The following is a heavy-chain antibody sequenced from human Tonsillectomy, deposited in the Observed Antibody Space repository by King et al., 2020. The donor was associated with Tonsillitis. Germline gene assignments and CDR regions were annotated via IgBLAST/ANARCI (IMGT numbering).Heavy chain of an antibody. CDR1: GFTFCSYA. Sequence: VQLGESGGGFVQPGGSLRLSCAASGFTFCSYAMSWVRPAPGEGLEGVSAISGCGGNTYHADSVKGRFTISRDNYKTTLYLQMNSLRAEDTAVYYCAKMKAPDWYFDLWGRGTLVTVSS. CDR2: ISGCGGNT. V-gene: IGHV3-23*04. J-gene: IGHJ2*01. CDR3: AKMKAPDWYFDL.